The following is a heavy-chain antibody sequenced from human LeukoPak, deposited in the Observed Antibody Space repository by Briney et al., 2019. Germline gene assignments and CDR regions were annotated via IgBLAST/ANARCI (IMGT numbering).Heavy chain of an antibody. CDR2: IYYTGNT. V-gene: IGHV4-39*01. D-gene: IGHD3-10*01. Sequence: EPSETLSLTCTVSGVSISSSNSYWGWIRQPPGKGLEWIASIYYTGNTYYNTSLKSRVTISIESSKNQISLRLTSVTATDTAMYYCATQTGSGLLTLPGGQGTLVTVSS. CDR3: ATQTGSGLLTLP. CDR1: GVSISSSNSY. J-gene: IGHJ1*01.